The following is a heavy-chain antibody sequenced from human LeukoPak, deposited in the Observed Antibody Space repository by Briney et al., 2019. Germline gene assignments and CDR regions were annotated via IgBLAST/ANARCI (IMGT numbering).Heavy chain of an antibody. CDR2: INSDGSST. J-gene: IGHJ3*02. Sequence: PGGSLRLSCAASGFTFSSYWMHWVRQAPGKGLVWVSGINSDGSSTSYADSVKGRFTISRDNAKNTLYLQMNSLRSEDTAVYYCAITGVLTGFDAFDIWGQGTMVTVSS. D-gene: IGHD3-9*01. CDR3: AITGVLTGFDAFDI. CDR1: GFTFSSYW. V-gene: IGHV3-74*01.